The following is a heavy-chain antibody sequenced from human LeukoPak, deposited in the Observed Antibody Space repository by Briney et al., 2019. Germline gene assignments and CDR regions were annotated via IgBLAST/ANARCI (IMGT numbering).Heavy chain of an antibody. D-gene: IGHD5-12*01. J-gene: IGHJ4*02. CDR1: GFTFSNYW. CDR2: INSDGIST. V-gene: IGHV3-74*01. CDR3: ARGGVDILGY. Sequence: GSLRLSCAASGFTFSNYWMHWVRQAPGKGLVWVSRINSDGISTGYADSVKGRFTVSRYNAKKTLYLQMNSLRAEDTAVYYCARGGVDILGYWGQGTLVTVSS.